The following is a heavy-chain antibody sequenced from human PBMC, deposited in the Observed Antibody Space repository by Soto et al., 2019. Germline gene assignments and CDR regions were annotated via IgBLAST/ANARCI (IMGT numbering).Heavy chain of an antibody. CDR2: INHSGGT. J-gene: IGHJ4*02. CDR3: ARLRWEQPWVFDY. CDR1: GGSFSGYY. Sequence: QVQLQQWGAGLLKPSETLSLTCAVYGGSFSGYYWSWIRQPPVKGLEWFGEINHSGGTNYNPSLKSRVTISVDTSKNQFSLKLSSVNAADTAVYYCARLRWEQPWVFDYWGQGTLVTVSS. V-gene: IGHV4-34*02. D-gene: IGHD1-26*01.